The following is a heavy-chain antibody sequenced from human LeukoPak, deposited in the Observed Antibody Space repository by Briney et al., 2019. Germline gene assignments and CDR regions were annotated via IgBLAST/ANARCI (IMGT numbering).Heavy chain of an antibody. D-gene: IGHD5-12*01. J-gene: IGHJ4*02. V-gene: IGHV3-21*01. CDR2: MTASGVT. CDR3: TRDGGYSGFDFDY. Sequence: GSLRLSCAASGFSFNFHSMNWVRRAPGKGLEWISYMTASGVTMYAESVYGRFTISRDNDKKSVYLQMISLRVEDTAVYFCTRDGGYSGFDFDYWGQGVLVTVSS. CDR1: GFSFNFHS.